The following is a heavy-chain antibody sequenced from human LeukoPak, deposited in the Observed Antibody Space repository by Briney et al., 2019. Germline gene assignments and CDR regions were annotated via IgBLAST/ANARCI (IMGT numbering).Heavy chain of an antibody. CDR2: ISGSGGST. CDR1: GFTFSSYA. CDR3: AKDRHYYDSSGYYGLGY. J-gene: IGHJ4*02. D-gene: IGHD3-22*01. V-gene: IGHV3-23*01. Sequence: PGGSLRLSCAASGFTFSSYAMSWVRQAPGKGLEWVSAISGSGGSTHYADSVKGRFTISRDNSKNTLYLQMNSLRVEDTAVYYCAKDRHYYDSSGYYGLGYWGQGTLVTVSS.